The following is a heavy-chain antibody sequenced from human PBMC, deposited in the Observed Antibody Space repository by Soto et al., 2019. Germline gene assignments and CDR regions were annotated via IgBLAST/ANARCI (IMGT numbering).Heavy chain of an antibody. D-gene: IGHD3-10*01. J-gene: IGHJ6*02. CDR1: GGSISSSSSY. CDR3: ARQVKALWFGELKSYYYYYGMDV. CDR2: IYYLGNT. Sequence: PSETLSLTCTVSGGSISSSSSYWGWIRQPPGKGLEWVGSIYYLGNTYYNPSLGSRVTISVDTSKNQFSLKLSSVTAADTAVYYCARQVKALWFGELKSYYYYYGMDVWGQGTTVTVSS. V-gene: IGHV4-39*01.